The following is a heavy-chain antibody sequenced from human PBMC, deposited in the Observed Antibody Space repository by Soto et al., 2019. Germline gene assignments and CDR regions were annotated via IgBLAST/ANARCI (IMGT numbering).Heavy chain of an antibody. D-gene: IGHD2-2*01. Sequence: QVQLVQSGAEVKKPGSXVKXSXKXSGGTFGSYAISWVRQAPGQGLEWMGGIIPIPGTANYAQKFQGRVTIAADESTSTAYMELSSLRSEDTAVYYCARSQGSSTSLEIYYYYYYGMDVWGQGTTVTVSS. J-gene: IGHJ6*02. CDR3: ARSQGSSTSLEIYYYYYYGMDV. V-gene: IGHV1-69*01. CDR2: IIPIPGTA. CDR1: GGTFGSYA.